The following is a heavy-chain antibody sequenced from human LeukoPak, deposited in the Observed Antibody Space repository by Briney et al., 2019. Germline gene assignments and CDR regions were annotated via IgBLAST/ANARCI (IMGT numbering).Heavy chain of an antibody. V-gene: IGHV3-30-3*01. CDR1: GFTFSSYA. J-gene: IGHJ4*02. CDR3: ARGGSYAYSGDFDY. Sequence: GGSLRLSCAASGFTFSSYAMHWVRQAPGKGLEWVAVISYDGSNKYYADSVKGRFTISRDNSKNTLYLQMNGLRAEDTAVYYCARGGSYAYSGDFDYWGQGTLVTVSS. CDR2: ISYDGSNK. D-gene: IGHD1-26*01.